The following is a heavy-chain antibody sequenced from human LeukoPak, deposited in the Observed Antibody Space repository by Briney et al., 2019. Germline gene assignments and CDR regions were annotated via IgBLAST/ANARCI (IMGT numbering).Heavy chain of an antibody. CDR2: IYYSGST. CDR3: ARDRNFDY. Sequence: SETLSLTCTVSGGSISSYYWSWIRQPPGKGLEWIGYIYYSGSTNYNPSLKSRVTISVDTSKNQFSLKLSSVTAADTAVYYCARDRNFDYWGQGTLVTVSS. V-gene: IGHV4-59*12. CDR1: GGSISSYY. J-gene: IGHJ4*02.